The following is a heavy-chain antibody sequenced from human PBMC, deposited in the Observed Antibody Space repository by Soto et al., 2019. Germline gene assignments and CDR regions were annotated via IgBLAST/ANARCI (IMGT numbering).Heavy chain of an antibody. D-gene: IGHD2-2*01. CDR3: ARVPDR. J-gene: IGHJ5*02. CDR1: GDSMSSSRSSSYY. Sequence: SETLSLTCTVSGDSMSSSRSSSYYWAWIRQPPGKGLEWIGSIDYSGGTYYHPSLKSRVTISVDTSKNQFSLKLSSVTAADTAVYYCARVPDRWGQGTLVTVSS. V-gene: IGHV4-39*07. CDR2: IDYSGGT.